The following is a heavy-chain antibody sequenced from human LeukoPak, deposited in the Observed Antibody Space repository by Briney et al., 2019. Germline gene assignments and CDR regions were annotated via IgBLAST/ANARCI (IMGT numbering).Heavy chain of an antibody. D-gene: IGHD3-22*01. J-gene: IGHJ3*02. CDR1: GYTLTELS. Sequence: GASVKVSCKVSGYTLTELSIHWVRQAPGKGLGWMGGFDPEDGGTIYAQKFQGRVTMTEDTSTDTAYMELSSLRSEDTAVYYCASEVRFNYYDSSGPYRVHAFDIWGQGTMVTVSS. V-gene: IGHV1-24*01. CDR2: FDPEDGGT. CDR3: ASEVRFNYYDSSGPYRVHAFDI.